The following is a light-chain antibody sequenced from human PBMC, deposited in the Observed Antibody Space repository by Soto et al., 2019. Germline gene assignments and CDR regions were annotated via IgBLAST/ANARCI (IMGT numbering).Light chain of an antibody. CDR2: DAS. V-gene: IGKV3-11*01. CDR1: QSVSRN. CDR3: QQRSNWAT. Sequence: EIVLTQSPSTLCLSPVERSTLSFRASQSVSRNLAWYQQKPGQAPRLLIYDASNRATGIPARFSGSGSVTDFTLTISSLEPEDFAVYYCQQRSNWATFGPGTKVDIK. J-gene: IGKJ3*01.